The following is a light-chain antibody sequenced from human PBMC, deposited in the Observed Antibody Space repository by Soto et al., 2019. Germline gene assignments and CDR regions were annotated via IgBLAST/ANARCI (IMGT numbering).Light chain of an antibody. CDR3: QQANSRPIT. J-gene: IGKJ5*01. CDR1: QSVSSN. V-gene: IGKV3-15*01. Sequence: VMTQSPAPLSVAPGERATLSCTPSQSVSSNLAWYQQNPGQTPRLLMYGASTRATGIPGRFSGSGSGTEFTLTISILQSEDFVSYCCQQANSRPITFGQGTRL. CDR2: GAS.